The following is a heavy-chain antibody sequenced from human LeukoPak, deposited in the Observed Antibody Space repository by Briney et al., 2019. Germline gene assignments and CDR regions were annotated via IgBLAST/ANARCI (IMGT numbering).Heavy chain of an antibody. Sequence: SETLSLTCTVSGGSISSYYWSWIRQPPGKGLEWIGYIYYSGSTNYNPSLKSRVTISEDTSKNQFSLKLSSVTAADTAVYYCPRRTSEYGDYPWYFDLWGRGTLVTVSS. CDR3: PRRTSEYGDYPWYFDL. CDR2: IYYSGST. V-gene: IGHV4-59*01. D-gene: IGHD4-17*01. J-gene: IGHJ2*01. CDR1: GGSISSYY.